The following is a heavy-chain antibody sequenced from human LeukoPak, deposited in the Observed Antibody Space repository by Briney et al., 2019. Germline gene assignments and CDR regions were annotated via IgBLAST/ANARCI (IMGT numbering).Heavy chain of an antibody. J-gene: IGHJ4*02. CDR2: IYYSGST. D-gene: IGHD6-13*01. Sequence: SATLTLTCAVYGGSFSGYYWSWIRQPPGKGLEWIGYIYYSGSTYYNPSLKSRVTISVDTSKNQFSLKLSSVTAADTAVYYCATTLPGIAAAGQGYWGQGTLVTVSS. CDR3: ATTLPGIAAAGQGY. V-gene: IGHV4-59*06. CDR1: GGSFSGYY.